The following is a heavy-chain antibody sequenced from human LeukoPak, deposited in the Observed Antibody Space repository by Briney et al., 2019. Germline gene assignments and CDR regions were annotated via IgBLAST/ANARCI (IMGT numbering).Heavy chain of an antibody. CDR1: GGSISIRNYY. CDR3: ARDFWSGRNWFDP. V-gene: IGHV4-39*07. CDR2: VYSSGSL. Sequence: SETLSLTCTVSGGSISIRNYYWAWIRQPPGRQLEWIGSVYSSGSLYYNPSLKSRVTISVDTSKNQFSLKLSSVTAADTAVYYCARDFWSGRNWFDPWGQGTLVTVSS. J-gene: IGHJ5*02. D-gene: IGHD3-3*01.